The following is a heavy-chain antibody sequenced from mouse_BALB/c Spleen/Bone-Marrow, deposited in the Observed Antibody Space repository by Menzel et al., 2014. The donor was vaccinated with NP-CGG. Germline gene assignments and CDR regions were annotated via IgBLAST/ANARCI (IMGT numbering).Heavy chain of an antibody. J-gene: IGHJ4*01. CDR1: GYTFTDYN. CDR3: ARKDWGLDYYAMDY. D-gene: IGHD3-3*01. V-gene: IGHV1S29*02. Sequence: VQLKHSGPELVKPGASVKISCKASGYTFTDYNMHWVKQSHGKSLERIGYIYPYNGGTGYNQKFKSKATMTVDNSSSNTYMGHRSRTSEDSAVFYCARKDWGLDYYAMDYWGQGTSVTVSS. CDR2: IYPYNGGT.